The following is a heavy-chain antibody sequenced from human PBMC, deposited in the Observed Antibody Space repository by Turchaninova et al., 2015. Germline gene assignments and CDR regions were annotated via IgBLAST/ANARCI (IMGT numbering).Heavy chain of an antibody. D-gene: IGHD1-26*01. V-gene: IGHV4-59*01. J-gene: IGHJ4*02. CDR1: GGSINSYY. CDR2: IYYSGDT. Sequence: QVQLQESGPGLVKPSETLSLICTVSGGSINSYYLSWIRQPPGKGLEWIGNIYYSGDTNYNPSLKSRVSISVDTSNNQFSLRLTSVTAADTAVYYCARSASMSLGGATGYYLDYWGQGTLVTVSS. CDR3: ARSASMSLGGATGYYLDY.